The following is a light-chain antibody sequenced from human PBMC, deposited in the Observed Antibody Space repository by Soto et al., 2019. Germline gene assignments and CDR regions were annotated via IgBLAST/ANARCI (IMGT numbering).Light chain of an antibody. CDR2: DAS. Sequence: EIVLTQSPATLSLSPGERATLSCRASQSVTTYLSWYQQKPGQAPRLLIYDASNRATDIPARFSGSGSGTDFTITITSLEPEDFAVYSCQHRGNWPRTFGQGTKLEIK. CDR1: QSVTTY. J-gene: IGKJ2*01. CDR3: QHRGNWPRT. V-gene: IGKV3-11*01.